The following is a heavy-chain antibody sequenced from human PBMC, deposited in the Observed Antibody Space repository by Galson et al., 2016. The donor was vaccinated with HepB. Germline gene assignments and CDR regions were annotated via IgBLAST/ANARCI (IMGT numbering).Heavy chain of an antibody. V-gene: IGHV1-18*01. CDR2: ISVYSAAT. D-gene: IGHD3-9*01. CDR1: GYTFDTYD. J-gene: IGHJ6*02. Sequence: SVKVSCKVSGYTFDTYDIIWVRQAPGQGLDWLGWISVYSAATNSAQKVQGRLTMTTETSTNTAYMELKSLRSDDTAVYYCVGVLRYFDWLHGMDVWGQGTTVTVSS. CDR3: VGVLRYFDWLHGMDV.